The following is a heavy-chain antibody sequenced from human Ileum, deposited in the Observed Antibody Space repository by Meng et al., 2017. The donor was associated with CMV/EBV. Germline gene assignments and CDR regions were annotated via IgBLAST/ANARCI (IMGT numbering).Heavy chain of an antibody. J-gene: IGHJ2*01. CDR2: IPYEGDKR. CDR3: AKEAASQTTISYDCDRYFAL. Sequence: GESLKISCAASGFSFSNYGIHWVRQAPGKGLEWVAYIPYEGDKRYYGDTVKGRFTISRDNYKSTAYLQMNSLRAEDTAMYYCAKEAASQTTISYDCDRYFALWGRGTQVTVSS. D-gene: IGHD3-22*01. V-gene: IGHV3-30*02. CDR1: GFSFSNYG.